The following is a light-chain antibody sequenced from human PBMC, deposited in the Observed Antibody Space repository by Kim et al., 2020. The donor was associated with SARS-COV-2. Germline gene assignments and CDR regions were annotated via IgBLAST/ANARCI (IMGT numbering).Light chain of an antibody. CDR1: KLGATY. J-gene: IGLJ2*01. Sequence: SVSPGQSASITCSGDKLGATYGCWYQQKPGQSPLLIIYQDSKRPSGIPERFSASNSGNTATLTISGTQAMVEADYYCQAWDSSTVVFGGGTQLTVL. CDR3: QAWDSSTVV. CDR2: QDS. V-gene: IGLV3-1*01.